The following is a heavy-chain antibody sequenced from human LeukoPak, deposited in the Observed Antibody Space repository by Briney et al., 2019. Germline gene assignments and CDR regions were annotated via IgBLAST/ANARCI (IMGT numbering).Heavy chain of an antibody. CDR3: AKVIFIAVAGTDPDAFDI. CDR2: ISGSGGST. D-gene: IGHD6-19*01. J-gene: IGHJ3*02. V-gene: IGHV3-23*01. CDR1: GFTFSSYA. Sequence: GGSLRLSCAASGFTFSSYAMSWVRQAPGKGLEWVSAISGSGGSTYYADSVKGRFTISRDNSKNTLYLQMNSLRAEDTAVYYCAKVIFIAVAGTDPDAFDIWGQGTVVTVSS.